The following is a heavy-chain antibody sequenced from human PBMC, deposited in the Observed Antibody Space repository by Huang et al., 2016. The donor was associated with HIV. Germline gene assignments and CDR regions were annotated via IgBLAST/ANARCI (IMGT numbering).Heavy chain of an antibody. CDR3: ARGIGYSGRYFDY. J-gene: IGHJ4*02. V-gene: IGHV4-59*01. D-gene: IGHD6-13*01. CDR1: GDSISSFY. CDR2: IYYGGGT. Sequence: QVQLQESGPGLVKPSETLSLTCTVSGDSISSFYWSGIRQPPGKGLEWIGYIYYGGGTNYTPSLKSRVTISVDTSKNQFSLKLSSVTAADTAVYYCARGIGYSGRYFDYWGQGALVTVSS.